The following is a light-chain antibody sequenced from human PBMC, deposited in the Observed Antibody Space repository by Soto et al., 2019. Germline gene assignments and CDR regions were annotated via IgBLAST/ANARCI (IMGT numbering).Light chain of an antibody. J-gene: IGLJ2*01. V-gene: IGLV2-14*01. CDR3: ISYTITSTVI. CDR1: SSDVGAYDY. Sequence: QSALTQPASVSGSPGQSITMSCTGTSSDVGAYDYVSWYQQHPGKVPKVMIYHVSNRPSGVSNRFSGSKSGNTASLTISGLQAEDEADYYCISYTITSTVIFGGGTKLTVL. CDR2: HVS.